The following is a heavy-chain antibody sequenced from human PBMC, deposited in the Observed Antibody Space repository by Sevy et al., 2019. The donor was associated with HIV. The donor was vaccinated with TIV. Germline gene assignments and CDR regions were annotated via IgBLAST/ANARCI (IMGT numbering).Heavy chain of an antibody. J-gene: IGHJ4*02. D-gene: IGHD2-15*01. CDR1: GYTFTSYG. CDR3: AREGRYIVVVVAATPLDY. Sequence: ASVKVSCKASGYTFTSYGISWVRQAPGQGLEWMGWISAYNGNTNYAQKLQGRVTMTTDTSTSTAYMELRSLRSDDTAEYYCAREGRYIVVVVAATPLDYWGQGTLVTVSS. CDR2: ISAYNGNT. V-gene: IGHV1-18*01.